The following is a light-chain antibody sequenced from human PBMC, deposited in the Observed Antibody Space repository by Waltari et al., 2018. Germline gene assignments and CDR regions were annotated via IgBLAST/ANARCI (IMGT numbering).Light chain of an antibody. V-gene: IGKV1-9*01. CDR3: QQVKSFPLT. J-gene: IGKJ4*01. CDR2: GAS. CDR1: QDISTS. Sequence: DLQLTQSPSFLSASVGDRVTITCRASQDISTSLTWYQQNPGKAPDLLIYGASNLQSGVPSRFSGSGSGTEFTLTISSLQPEDFATYSCQQVKSFPLTFGGGTKVEVK.